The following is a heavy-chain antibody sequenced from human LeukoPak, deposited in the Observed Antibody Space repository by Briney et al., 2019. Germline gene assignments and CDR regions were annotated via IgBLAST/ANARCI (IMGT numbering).Heavy chain of an antibody. CDR3: AATTVTTIDY. CDR2: ITPIFGTA. V-gene: IGHV1-69*05. CDR1: GGTFSSYA. Sequence: SSVKVSCKASGGTFSSYAISWVRQAPGQGLEWMGRITPIFGTANYAQKFQGRVTITTDESTSTAYMELSSLRSEDTAVYYCAATTVTTIDYWGQGTLVTVSS. D-gene: IGHD4-17*01. J-gene: IGHJ4*02.